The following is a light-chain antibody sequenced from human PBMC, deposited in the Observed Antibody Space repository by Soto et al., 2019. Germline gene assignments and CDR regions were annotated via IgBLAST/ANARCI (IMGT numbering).Light chain of an antibody. CDR2: DAS. V-gene: IGKV1-5*01. Sequence: EILLTQSPSTLSLSLGEIATLSWRASQVISTFLAWYQHKPGHAPKLLIYDASTLQTGIPSRFRGSGFGTEFTLTISGLQPDDFAIYYCQLNNNYPQANFGQGTKVDIK. J-gene: IGKJ2*01. CDR3: QLNNNYPQAN. CDR1: QVISTF.